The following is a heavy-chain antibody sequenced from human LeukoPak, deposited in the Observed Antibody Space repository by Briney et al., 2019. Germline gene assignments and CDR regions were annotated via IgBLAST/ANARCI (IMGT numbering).Heavy chain of an antibody. CDR3: ASGAIFGVVISGEYYYYMDV. D-gene: IGHD3-3*01. Sequence: PGGSLRLSCAASGFTFSSYAMTWVRQAPGKGLEWVSSISGSGGSTYYADSVKGRFTISRDSSTNTLYLQMNSLRAEDTAVYYCASGAIFGVVISGEYYYYMDVWGKGTTVTVSS. CDR2: ISGSGGST. CDR1: GFTFSSYA. J-gene: IGHJ6*03. V-gene: IGHV3-23*01.